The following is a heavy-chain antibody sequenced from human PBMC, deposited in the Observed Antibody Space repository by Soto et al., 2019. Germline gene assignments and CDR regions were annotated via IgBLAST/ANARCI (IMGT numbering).Heavy chain of an antibody. J-gene: IGHJ4*02. D-gene: IGHD1-1*01. CDR2: IYYSGST. V-gene: IGHV4-31*03. CDR1: GGSISSGGYY. CDR3: ARDGAGTDPTYFDY. Sequence: QVQLQESGPGLVKPSQTLSLTCTVSGGSISSGGYYWSWIRQHPGKGLEWIGYIYYSGSTYYNPSLKSRVTISVDTSKNQFYLKLSSVTAADTAVYYCARDGAGTDPTYFDYWGQGTLVTVSS.